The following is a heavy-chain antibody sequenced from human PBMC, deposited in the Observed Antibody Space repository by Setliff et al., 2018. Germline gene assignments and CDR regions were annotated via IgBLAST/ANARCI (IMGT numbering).Heavy chain of an antibody. Sequence: SETLSLTCTVSGGSISSYYWSWIRQPPGKGLEWIGYMYYSGSTNYNPSFKSRVTISVDTSKNQFSLKLSSVTAADTAVYYCARAPPSSGWTPRGYYYYYMDVWDKGTTVTVSS. CDR2: MYYSGST. D-gene: IGHD6-19*01. V-gene: IGHV4-59*01. CDR3: ARAPPSSGWTPRGYYYYYMDV. J-gene: IGHJ6*03. CDR1: GGSISSYY.